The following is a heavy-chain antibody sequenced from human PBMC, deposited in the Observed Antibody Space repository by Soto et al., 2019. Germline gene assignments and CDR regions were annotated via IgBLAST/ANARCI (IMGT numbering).Heavy chain of an antibody. J-gene: IGHJ6*02. D-gene: IGHD6-13*01. CDR3: ARVFGSIAAAGTWLSGMDV. V-gene: IGHV1-69*13. CDR2: IIPIFGTA. CDR1: GGTFSSYA. Sequence: SVKVSCKASGGTFSSYAISWVRQAPGQGLEWMGGIIPIFGTANYAQKFQGRVTITADESTSTAYMELSSLRSEDTAVYCCARVFGSIAAAGTWLSGMDVWGQGTTVTVSS.